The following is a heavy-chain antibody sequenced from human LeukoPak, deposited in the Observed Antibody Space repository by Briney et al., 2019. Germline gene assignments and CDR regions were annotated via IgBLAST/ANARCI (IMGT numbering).Heavy chain of an antibody. Sequence: SETLSFTCAVYGGSFSGYYWSWIRQPPGKGLEWIGEINHSGSTNYNPSLKSRVTISVDTSKNQFSLKLSSVTAADTAVYYCARGRDRLTGYSSGWYRGGGLFDYWGQGTLVTVSS. CDR3: ARGRDRLTGYSSGWYRGGGLFDY. CDR1: GGSFSGYY. V-gene: IGHV4-34*01. J-gene: IGHJ4*02. D-gene: IGHD6-19*01. CDR2: INHSGST.